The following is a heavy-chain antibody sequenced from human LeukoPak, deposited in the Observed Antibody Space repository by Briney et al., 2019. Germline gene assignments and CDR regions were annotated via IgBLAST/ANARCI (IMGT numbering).Heavy chain of an antibody. CDR2: ISSSSSYI. D-gene: IGHD4-17*01. CDR1: GFTFSSYS. Sequence: GRSLRLSCAASGFTFSSYSMNWVRQAPGKGLEWVSSISSSSSYIYYADSVKGRFTISRDDAKNSLYLQMNSLRAEDTAVYYCARDTPGVSDGDPVDYWGQGTLVTVSS. CDR3: ARDTPGVSDGDPVDY. J-gene: IGHJ4*02. V-gene: IGHV3-21*01.